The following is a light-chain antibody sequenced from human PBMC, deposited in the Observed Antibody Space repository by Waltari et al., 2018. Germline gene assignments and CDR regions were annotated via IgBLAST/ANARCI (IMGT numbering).Light chain of an antibody. CDR2: DDR. Sequence: YALTQPPSVSVAPGPTATIACGGNNLGSRSVHWYQQRPGQAPVLVVYDDRVRPSGIPERISGSNSGNTATLTISGVEAGDEADYYCQVWDSDSDHYVFGAGTKVTVL. V-gene: IGLV3-21*02. J-gene: IGLJ1*01. CDR1: NLGSRS. CDR3: QVWDSDSDHYV.